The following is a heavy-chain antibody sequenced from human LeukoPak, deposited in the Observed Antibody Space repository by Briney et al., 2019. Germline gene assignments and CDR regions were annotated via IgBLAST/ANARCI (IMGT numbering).Heavy chain of an antibody. Sequence: GGSLRLSCAASGFTFSSYSMNWVRQAPGKGLEWVSAISGSGGSTYYADSVKGRFTISRDNSKNTLYLQMNSLRAEDTAVYYCAKVPIAAAGTLPFDYWGQGTLVTVSS. D-gene: IGHD6-13*01. CDR2: ISGSGGST. CDR3: AKVPIAAAGTLPFDY. J-gene: IGHJ4*02. CDR1: GFTFSSYS. V-gene: IGHV3-23*01.